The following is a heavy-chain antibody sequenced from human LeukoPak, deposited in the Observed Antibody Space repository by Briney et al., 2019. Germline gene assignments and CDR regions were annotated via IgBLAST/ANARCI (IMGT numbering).Heavy chain of an antibody. V-gene: IGHV4-59*08. J-gene: IGHJ4*02. D-gene: IGHD4-17*01. CDR1: GGSITSYY. CDR2: IYYSGST. CDR3: ARHSNGDYDRYFDY. Sequence: PSETLSLTCTVSGGSITSYYWSWIRRPPGKGLEWIGYIYYSGSTNYNPSLKSRVTISVGTSKNQFSLKLSSVTAADTAVYYCARHSNGDYDRYFDYWGQGTLVTVSS.